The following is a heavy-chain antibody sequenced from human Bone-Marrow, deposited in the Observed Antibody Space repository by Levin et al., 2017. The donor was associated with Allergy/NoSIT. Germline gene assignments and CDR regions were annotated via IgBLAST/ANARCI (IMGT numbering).Heavy chain of an antibody. CDR3: ASYYDRSGFHL. D-gene: IGHD3-22*01. Sequence: PSETLSLTCAVSGGSFSGYFWGWIRQPPGKGLEWIGEINDSGSTNYHPSLKTRVTMSLDTSKRQFSLNLRSVTAADTALYYCASYYDRSGFHLWGQGTLVAVSS. CDR2: INDSGST. V-gene: IGHV4-34*01. CDR1: GGSFSGYF. J-gene: IGHJ5*02.